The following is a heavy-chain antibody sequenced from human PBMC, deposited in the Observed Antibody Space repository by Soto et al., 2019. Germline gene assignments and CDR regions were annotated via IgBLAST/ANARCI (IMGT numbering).Heavy chain of an antibody. D-gene: IGHD4-4*01. CDR1: GFTFSSYG. V-gene: IGHV3-33*01. Sequence: PGGSLRLSCAASGFTFSSYGMHWVRQAPGKGLEWVAVIWYDGSNKYYADSVKGRFTISRDNSKNTLYLQMNSLRAKDTAVYYCARDQNNYPEGPFDHWGQGTLVTVSS. CDR3: ARDQNNYPEGPFDH. J-gene: IGHJ4*02. CDR2: IWYDGSNK.